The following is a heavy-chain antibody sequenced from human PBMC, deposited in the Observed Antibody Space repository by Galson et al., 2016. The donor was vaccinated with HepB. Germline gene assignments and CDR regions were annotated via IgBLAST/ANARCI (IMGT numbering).Heavy chain of an antibody. CDR3: ARAHQYYFDSSGADFFDY. CDR2: IYHSGST. CDR1: GGSITSTNW. V-gene: IGHV4-4*02. J-gene: IGHJ4*02. Sequence: SETLSLTCAVSGGSITSTNWWSWVRQSPGKGLEWIGQIYHSGSTDYNSSLKSRVTISVDKSKNQMSLKLTSVTAADTAVYYCARAHQYYFDSSGADFFDYWGQGILVIVSS. D-gene: IGHD3-22*01.